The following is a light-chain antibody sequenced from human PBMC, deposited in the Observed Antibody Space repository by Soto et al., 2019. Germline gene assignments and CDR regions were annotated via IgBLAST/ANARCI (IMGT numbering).Light chain of an antibody. V-gene: IGLV2-11*01. CDR1: YXDVGTFYF. Sequence: QSVLTQPRSVSGSPGQSVTISCTGSYXDVGTFYFVSWYQQYPGKGPKLIIYDVTERPSGVPDRFSGSKSGNTASLTISGLQAEDEADYYCCSYAGSYTYIFGSGTKVNFL. J-gene: IGLJ1*01. CDR2: DVT. CDR3: CSYAGSYTYI.